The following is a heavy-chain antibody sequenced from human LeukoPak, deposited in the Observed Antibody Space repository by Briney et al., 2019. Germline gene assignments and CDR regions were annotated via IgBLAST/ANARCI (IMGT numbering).Heavy chain of an antibody. Sequence: GGSLRLSCAASGFTFSTYWMTWVRQAPGKGLDGGANINKNGSETYYVDSVKGRFTISRGNAKNSLYLQMNSLRVEDTAVYYCARKKYYYDTSTYGWFDPWGQGISVTVSS. CDR1: GFTFSTYW. CDR3: ARKKYYYDTSTYGWFDP. CDR2: INKNGSET. D-gene: IGHD3-22*01. J-gene: IGHJ5*02. V-gene: IGHV3-7*01.